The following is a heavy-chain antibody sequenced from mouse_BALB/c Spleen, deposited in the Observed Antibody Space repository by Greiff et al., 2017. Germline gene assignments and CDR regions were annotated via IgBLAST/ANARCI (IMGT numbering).Heavy chain of an antibody. V-gene: IGHV1-69*01. CDR1: GYTFTDYW. CDR3: ANSLLRLQYFDV. J-gene: IGHJ1*01. CDR2: IDTSDSYT. D-gene: IGHD1-2*01. Sequence: QVQLQQPGAELVMPGASVKMSCKASGYTFTDYWMHWVKQRPGQGLEWIGAIDTSDSYTSYNQKFKGKATLTVDESSSTAYMQLSSLTSEDSAVYYCANSLLRLQYFDVWGAGTTVTVSS.